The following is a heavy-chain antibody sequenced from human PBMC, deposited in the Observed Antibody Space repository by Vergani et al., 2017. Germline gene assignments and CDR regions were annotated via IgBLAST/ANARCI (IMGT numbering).Heavy chain of an antibody. Sequence: QVQLVESGGGVVQPGRSLRLSCAASGFTFNQYGMHWVRQAPGKGLEWVAVTWYDGNNKQYADSVKGRFTISRDNSKSTMYLQMNSLRDEYTGVYYCARDLRLLYNRFYPWGEGTLLTVSS. CDR2: TWYDGNNK. D-gene: IGHD1-14*01. CDR1: GFTFNQYG. CDR3: ARDLRLLYNRFYP. J-gene: IGHJ5*02. V-gene: IGHV3-33*01.